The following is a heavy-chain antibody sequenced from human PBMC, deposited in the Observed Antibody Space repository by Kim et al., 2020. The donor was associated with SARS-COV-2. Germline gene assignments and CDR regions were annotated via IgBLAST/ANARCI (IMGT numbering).Heavy chain of an antibody. CDR3: AAVFRDYGMDV. CDR2: IGTAGDT. V-gene: IGHV3-13*04. J-gene: IGHJ6*02. D-gene: IGHD3-3*01. CDR1: GFTFSSYD. Sequence: GGSLRLSCAASGFTFSSYDMHWVRQATGKGLEWVSAIGTAGDTYYPGSVKGRFTISRENAKNSLYLQMNSLRAGDTAVYYCAAVFRDYGMDVWGQGTTVTVSS.